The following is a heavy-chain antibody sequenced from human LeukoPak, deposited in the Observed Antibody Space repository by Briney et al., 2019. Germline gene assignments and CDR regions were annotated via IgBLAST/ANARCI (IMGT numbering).Heavy chain of an antibody. J-gene: IGHJ6*02. CDR1: GFTFTSSA. CDR2: FSSIGGST. Sequence: TGGSLRLSCSAPGFTFTSSAMHWVRQAPGKGLEYVSAFSSIGGSTNYADSVKGRFTISRDNSKNTLYLQMSSLRAEATAVYYCVKVRGEMYAIFSYYYYGMDVGGQGTTVSVS. V-gene: IGHV3-64D*09. CDR3: VKVRGEMYAIFSYYYYGMDV. D-gene: IGHD2-8*01.